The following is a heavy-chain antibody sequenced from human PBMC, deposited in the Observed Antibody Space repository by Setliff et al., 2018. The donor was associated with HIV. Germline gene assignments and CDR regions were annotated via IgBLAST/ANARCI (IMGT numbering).Heavy chain of an antibody. D-gene: IGHD3-16*01. CDR2: IHTTGST. V-gene: IGHV4-61*09. Sequence: SETLSLTCSVSGDSISSGSYYWGWIRLPAGKGLEWIGQIHTTGSTNYNPSLKSRLTISIDTSKNQFSLNLDSVTTTDTAGYYCARRTFGSGRIDPWGQGTLVTVSS. CDR1: GDSISSGSYY. CDR3: ARRTFGSGRIDP. J-gene: IGHJ5*02.